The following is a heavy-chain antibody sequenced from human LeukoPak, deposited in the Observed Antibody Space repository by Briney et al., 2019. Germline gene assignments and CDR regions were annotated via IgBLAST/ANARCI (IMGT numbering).Heavy chain of an antibody. J-gene: IGHJ3*02. CDR1: GFTFSSYW. Sequence: GGSLRLSCAASGFTFSSYWMSWVRQAPGKGLERVANIKQDGSEKYYVDSVKGRFTISRDNAKNSLYLQMNSLRAEDTAVYYCARDADPPGLSYCGGDCYGAFDIWGQGTMVTVSS. V-gene: IGHV3-7*01. CDR2: IKQDGSEK. D-gene: IGHD2-21*02. CDR3: ARDADPPGLSYCGGDCYGAFDI.